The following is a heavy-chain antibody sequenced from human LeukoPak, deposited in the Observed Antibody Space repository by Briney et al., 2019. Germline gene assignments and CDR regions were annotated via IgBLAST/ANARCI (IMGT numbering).Heavy chain of an antibody. J-gene: IGHJ4*02. D-gene: IGHD6-19*01. V-gene: IGHV3-23*01. Sequence: GGSLRLSCAASGFTFTTYAMNWVRQAPGKGLEWISSILTSDGNPYFADSVKGRFTISRDNSKNTVDLQMNSLRAEDTAVYYCARTSGWYPYFDYWGQRTLVTVSS. CDR3: ARTSGWYPYFDY. CDR2: ILTSDGNP. CDR1: GFTFTTYA.